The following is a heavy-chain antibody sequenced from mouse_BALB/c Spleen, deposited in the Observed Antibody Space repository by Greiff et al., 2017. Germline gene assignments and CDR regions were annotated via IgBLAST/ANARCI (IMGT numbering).Heavy chain of an antibody. CDR1: GFTFSSFG. CDR3: ASPYYGSSSWFAY. CDR2: ISSGSSTI. V-gene: IGHV5-17*02. D-gene: IGHD1-1*01. J-gene: IGHJ3*01. Sequence: EVQVVESGGGLVQPGGSRKLSCAASGFTFSSFGMHWVRQAPEKGLEWVAYISSGSSTIYYADTVKGRFTISRDNPKNTLFLQMTSLRSEDTAMYYCASPYYGSSSWFAYWGQGTLVTVSA.